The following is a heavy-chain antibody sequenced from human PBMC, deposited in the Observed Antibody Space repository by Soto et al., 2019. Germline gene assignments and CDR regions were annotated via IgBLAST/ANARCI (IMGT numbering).Heavy chain of an antibody. D-gene: IGHD4-4*01. Sequence: GGSLRLSCAASGFTFGSYSMTWVRQAPGKGLEWVSCINRNGGNTGYADSVKGRFTISRDNAKNSLYLQMNNLRAEDTALYYCASSVLQMPTVGGSFDYPDQGTLVTVFS. V-gene: IGHV3-20*04. J-gene: IGHJ4*02. CDR3: ASSVLQMPTVGGSFDY. CDR2: INRNGGNT. CDR1: GFTFGSYS.